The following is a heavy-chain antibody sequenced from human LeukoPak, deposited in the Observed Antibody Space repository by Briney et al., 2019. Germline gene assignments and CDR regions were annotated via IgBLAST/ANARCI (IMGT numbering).Heavy chain of an antibody. CDR2: IYSGGTT. CDR1: GFNVTTNY. V-gene: IGHV3-53*01. Sequence: PGGSLRLPCAASGFNVTTNYMSWVRQAPGKGLEWVSVIYSGGTTYYSDYVKGRFTIYREISKNTLSLQMNSLRAEDTAVYYCARGRLDGYNLGYWGQGTLVAVSA. J-gene: IGHJ4*02. CDR3: ARGRLDGYNLGY. D-gene: IGHD5-24*01.